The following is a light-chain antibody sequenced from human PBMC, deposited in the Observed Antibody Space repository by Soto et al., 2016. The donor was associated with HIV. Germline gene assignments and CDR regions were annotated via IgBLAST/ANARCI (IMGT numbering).Light chain of an antibody. J-gene: IGLJ2*01. CDR3: QVWDRGSDHVV. CDR2: DDN. V-gene: IGLV3-21*02. Sequence: SYELTQPPSVSVTPGETARITCGGNNIGDKSVHWYQQKPGQAPVLVVYDDNDRPSGIPERFSGSKSGNTATLTISRVEAGDEADYYCQVWDRGSDHVVFGGGTKLSVL. CDR1: NIGDKS.